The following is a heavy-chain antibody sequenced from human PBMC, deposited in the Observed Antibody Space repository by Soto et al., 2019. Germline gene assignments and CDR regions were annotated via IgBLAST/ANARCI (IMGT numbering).Heavy chain of an antibody. Sequence: GGSLRLSCAASGFTFSSYTMNWVRQAPGKGLEWVSSISSSSSYIYYADSVKGRFTISRDNAKNSLYLQMNSLRAEDTAVYYCARDSLAARPYYYYGMDVWGQGTTVTVSS. CDR2: ISSSSSYI. J-gene: IGHJ6*02. D-gene: IGHD6-6*01. CDR1: GFTFSSYT. V-gene: IGHV3-21*01. CDR3: ARDSLAARPYYYYGMDV.